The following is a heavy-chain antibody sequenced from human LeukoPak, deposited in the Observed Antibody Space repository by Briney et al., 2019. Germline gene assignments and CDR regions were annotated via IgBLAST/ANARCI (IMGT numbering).Heavy chain of an antibody. CDR1: GYSFTTHW. J-gene: IGHJ3*02. CDR3: ARHRTTGTHAFDI. V-gene: IGHV5-51*01. CDR2: IYPGDSDT. D-gene: IGHD1-1*01. Sequence: GESLKISCKASGYSFTTHWIGWVRQMPGKGLEWMGIIYPGDSDTRYSPSFQGQVTISADKSISTAYLQWSSLKASDTAMYYCARHRTTGTHAFDIWGQGTMVTVSS.